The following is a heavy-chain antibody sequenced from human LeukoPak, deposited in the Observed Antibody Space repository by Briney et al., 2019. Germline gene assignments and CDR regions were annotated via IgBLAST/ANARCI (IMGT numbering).Heavy chain of an antibody. CDR1: GFTFSGYW. J-gene: IGHJ2*01. CDR2: ITGDGSST. D-gene: IGHD4-17*01. V-gene: IGHV3-74*01. Sequence: PGGSLRLSCAASGFTFSGYWMHWVRQVPGKGLVWVSRITGDGSSTTYADSVKGRFTIPRDNAKNTVFLQMISLRAEDTAVYYCARDTGWYFDLWGRGTLVTVSS. CDR3: ARDTGWYFDL.